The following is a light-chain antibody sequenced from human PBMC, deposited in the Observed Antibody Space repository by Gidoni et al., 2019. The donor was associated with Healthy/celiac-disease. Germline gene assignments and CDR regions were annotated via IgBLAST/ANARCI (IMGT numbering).Light chain of an antibody. CDR1: QSVSSY. CDR3: QQRSNWPRGT. V-gene: IGKV3-11*01. Sequence: ELVLTQSPATLSLSPGERATLSCRASQSVSSYLAWYQQKPGQAPRLLIYDASNRATGIPARFSGSGSGTDFTLTISSLETEDFAVYYCQQRSNWPRGTFGQGTKLEIK. CDR2: DAS. J-gene: IGKJ2*02.